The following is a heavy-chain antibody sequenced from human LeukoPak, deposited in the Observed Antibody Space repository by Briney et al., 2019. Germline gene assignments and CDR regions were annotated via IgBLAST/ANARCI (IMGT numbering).Heavy chain of an antibody. V-gene: IGHV4-61*02. CDR3: ARGNDYDSSGYAFDY. Sequence: SETLSLTCTVSGGSISSGSYYWSWIRQPAGKALEWIGRIYTSGSTNYNPSLKSRVTISVDTSKNQFSLKLSSVTAADTAVYYCARGNDYDSSGYAFDYWGQGTLVTVSS. CDR1: GGSISSGSYY. CDR2: IYTSGST. D-gene: IGHD3-22*01. J-gene: IGHJ4*02.